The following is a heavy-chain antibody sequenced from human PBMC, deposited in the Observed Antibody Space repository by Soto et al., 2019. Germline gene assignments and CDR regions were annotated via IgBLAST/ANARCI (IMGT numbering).Heavy chain of an antibody. V-gene: IGHV3-33*01. CDR3: ARDQGRSSGWYFGLFDY. D-gene: IGHD6-19*01. J-gene: IGHJ4*02. Sequence: GGSVSLSCAASGFTFSSYVMQWVRKAPGTGLKWVAVIWYDGSNKYYGDSVKGRFTISRDNSNNTLYLQMISLRAKDTVVYYCARDQGRSSGWYFGLFDYWGQGTLVIVLL. CDR2: IWYDGSNK. CDR1: GFTFSSYV.